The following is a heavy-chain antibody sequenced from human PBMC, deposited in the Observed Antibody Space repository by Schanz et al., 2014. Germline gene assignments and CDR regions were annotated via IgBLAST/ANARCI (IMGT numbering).Heavy chain of an antibody. V-gene: IGHV3-23*01. CDR2: IGGSGGTT. J-gene: IGHJ3*02. CDR1: GFTFSSYA. D-gene: IGHD5-18*01. Sequence: EVRLLESGGGLVQPGGSLRLSCAASGFTFSSYAMSWVRQAPGKGLEWVSGIGGSGGTTYYADSVKGRFTISRDNSKNTLSLQMNSLRAEDTAVYYCAREEGYGYGPGAFDIWGQGTMVTVSS. CDR3: AREEGYGYGPGAFDI.